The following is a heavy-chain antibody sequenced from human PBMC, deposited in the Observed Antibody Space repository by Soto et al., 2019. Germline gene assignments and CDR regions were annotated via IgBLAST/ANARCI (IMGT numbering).Heavy chain of an antibody. CDR1: GFTFSSYG. CDR3: ARDMSSGWYVGWFDP. V-gene: IGHV3-33*01. J-gene: IGHJ5*02. CDR2: IWYDGSNK. Sequence: ESGGGVVQPGRSLRLSCAASGFTFSSYGMHWVRQAPGKGLEWVAVIWYDGSNKYYADSVKGRFTISRDNSKNTLYLQMNSLRAEDTAVYYCARDMSSGWYVGWFDPWGQGTLVTVSS. D-gene: IGHD6-19*01.